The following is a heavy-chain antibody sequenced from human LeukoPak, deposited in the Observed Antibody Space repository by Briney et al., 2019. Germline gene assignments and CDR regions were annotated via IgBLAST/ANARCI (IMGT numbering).Heavy chain of an antibody. V-gene: IGHV4-34*01. J-gene: IGHJ3*02. CDR1: GGSFSGYY. D-gene: IGHD3-16*01. CDR2: INHSGST. Sequence: SETLSLTCAVYGGSFSGYYWSWIRQPPGKGLEWIGGINHSGSTNYTPSLKSRVTISVDTSKNQFSLKLTSVTAADTAVYYCARDGGTHDAFDIWAQGTMVTVSS. CDR3: ARDGGTHDAFDI.